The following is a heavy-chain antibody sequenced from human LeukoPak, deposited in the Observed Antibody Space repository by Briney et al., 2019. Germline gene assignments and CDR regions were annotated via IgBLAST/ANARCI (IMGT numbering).Heavy chain of an antibody. J-gene: IGHJ4*02. D-gene: IGHD3-10*01. CDR2: ISGSGDSI. CDR1: GFTFSSYA. V-gene: IGHV3-23*01. CDR3: AKGQRLIYFGELS. Sequence: GGSLRLSCAASGFTFSSYAMTWVRQAPGKGLEWVSVISGSGDSIYYADSVKGRFTISRDNSKNTPYLQMNSLRAEDTAVYYCAKGQRLIYFGELSWGQGTLVTVSS.